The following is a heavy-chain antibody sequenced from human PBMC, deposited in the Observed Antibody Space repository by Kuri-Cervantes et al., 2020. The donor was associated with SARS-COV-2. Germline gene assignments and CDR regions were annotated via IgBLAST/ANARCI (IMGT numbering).Heavy chain of an antibody. V-gene: IGHV3-21*01. CDR1: GFTFNRHP. D-gene: IGHD6-13*01. J-gene: IGHJ6*02. CDR3: ARDSPDSNSWYYYYYYGMDV. Sequence: GGSLRLSCAASGFTFNRHPMNWVRQAPGKGLEWVSSISSSSSYIYYADSVKGRFTIARDNAKNSLYLQMNSLRAEDTAVYYCARDSPDSNSWYYYYYYGMDVWGQGTTVTVSS. CDR2: ISSSSSYI.